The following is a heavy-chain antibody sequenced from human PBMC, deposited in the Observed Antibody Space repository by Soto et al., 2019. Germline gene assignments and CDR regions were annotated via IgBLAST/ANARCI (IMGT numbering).Heavy chain of an antibody. D-gene: IGHD3-3*01. CDR2: LSFDGDKK. J-gene: IGHJ3*02. CDR1: GFTSSDYD. V-gene: IGHV3-30-3*01. CDR3: ARDPTRDFYGGFDI. Sequence: QVQLVESGGDVVQPGRSLRLSCVASGFTSSDYDIYWVRQAPGKGPEWVALLSFDGDKKYYADSVKGRFTTSRDNSKNTLYLQMDSLRTEDTAMYYVARDPTRDFYGGFDIWGKGTMVTVSS.